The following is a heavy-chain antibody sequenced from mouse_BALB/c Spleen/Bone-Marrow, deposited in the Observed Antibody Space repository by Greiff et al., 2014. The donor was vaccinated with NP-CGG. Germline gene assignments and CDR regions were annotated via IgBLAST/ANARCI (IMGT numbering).Heavy chain of an antibody. J-gene: IGHJ4*01. CDR2: INPSSGYT. Sequence: VKLVESGAELARPGASVKMSCKASGYTFTSLTIHWVKQRPGQGLEWIGYINPSSGYTNYNQNFKDKATLTADKSASTAYMQLTSLTSEDSAVYYCARRDYGPFYALDYWGQGTSVTVSS. V-gene: IGHV1-4*01. D-gene: IGHD1-2*01. CDR1: GYTFTSLT. CDR3: ARRDYGPFYALDY.